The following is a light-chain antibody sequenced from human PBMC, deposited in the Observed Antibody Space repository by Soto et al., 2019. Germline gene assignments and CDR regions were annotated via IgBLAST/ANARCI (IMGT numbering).Light chain of an antibody. Sequence: QSVLTQPPSASGTPGQRVTISCSGSSSNIGHNSVNWYQQLPGTAPKLLIYSNSHRPSGVPDRFSGSKSGTSASLAISGLQSEDEADYYCGAWADSLTGSWVFGGGTKVNVL. V-gene: IGLV1-44*01. CDR1: SSNIGHNS. CDR3: GAWADSLTGSWV. J-gene: IGLJ3*02. CDR2: SNS.